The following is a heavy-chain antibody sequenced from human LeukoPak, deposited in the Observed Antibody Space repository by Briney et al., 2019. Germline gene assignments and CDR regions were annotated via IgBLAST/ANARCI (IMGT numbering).Heavy chain of an antibody. J-gene: IGHJ6*02. V-gene: IGHV3-11*01. Sequence: GGSLRLSCSGSGFTFADYYMSWIRQAPGKGLEWVSYISTSGNTIYYADSVKGRFTISRDNAKNSVHLQMSSLRAEDTAIYYCARDPVEFLESLRVQYYYRFDVWGQGTTVTVSS. CDR2: ISTSGNTI. CDR1: GFTFADYY. CDR3: ARDPVEFLESLRVQYYYRFDV. D-gene: IGHD3-3*02.